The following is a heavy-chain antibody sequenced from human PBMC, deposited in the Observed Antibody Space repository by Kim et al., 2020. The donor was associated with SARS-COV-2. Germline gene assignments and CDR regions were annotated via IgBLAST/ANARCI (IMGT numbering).Heavy chain of an antibody. CDR2: IHYSGST. Sequence: SETLSLTCTVSGGSISSSSYYWGWIRQSPGKGLEWIGSIHYSGSTYYNPSLKSRVTISVDTSKNPVSLKLSSVTAADTAVYYCARHLRGTMIVVVITPLNYFDYWGQGTLVTVSS. CDR1: GGSISSSSYY. CDR3: ARHLRGTMIVVVITPLNYFDY. V-gene: IGHV4-39*01. D-gene: IGHD3-22*01. J-gene: IGHJ4*02.